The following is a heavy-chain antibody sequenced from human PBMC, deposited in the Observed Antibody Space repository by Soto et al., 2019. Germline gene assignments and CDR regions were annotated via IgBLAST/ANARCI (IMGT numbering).Heavy chain of an antibody. D-gene: IGHD6-19*01. Sequence: QVQLVESGGGLVKPGGALRLSCAASGFTFSDYYMSWIRQAPGKGLEWVSYISSSGSTIYYADSVKGRFNISRKKAKNSLYLQMNSLRAEDTAVYYCAREKRRLSSGQNFDYWGQGTLVTVSS. V-gene: IGHV3-11*01. CDR1: GFTFSDYY. CDR3: AREKRRLSSGQNFDY. J-gene: IGHJ4*02. CDR2: ISSSGSTI.